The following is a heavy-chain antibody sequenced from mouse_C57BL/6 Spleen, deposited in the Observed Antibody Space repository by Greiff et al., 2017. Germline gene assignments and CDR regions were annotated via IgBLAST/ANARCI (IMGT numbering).Heavy chain of an antibody. Sequence: QVQLQQSGAELVRPGTSVKVSCKASGYAFTNYLIEWVKQRPGQGLEWIGVFNPGSGGTNYNEKFKGKATLTADKSSSTAYMQLSSLTSEDSAVYFCARSGKPLYAMDYWGQGTSVTVSS. CDR3: ARSGKPLYAMDY. CDR1: GYAFTNYL. CDR2: FNPGSGGT. J-gene: IGHJ4*01. V-gene: IGHV1-54*01.